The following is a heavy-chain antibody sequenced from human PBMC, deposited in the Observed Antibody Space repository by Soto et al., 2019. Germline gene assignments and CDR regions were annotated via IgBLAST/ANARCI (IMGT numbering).Heavy chain of an antibody. D-gene: IGHD2-2*01. CDR1: GDSISSSRYY. CDR2: IYYRGNT. CDR3: ERHLHPTTGYCPSTSCYRFDH. Sequence: AETLSLTCTVSGDSISSSRYYWGWVRQPPGKGLEWIGSIYYRGNTYHRPSLKCRVTISIDTSNNPISLKLSSVNGPDTDVYSCERHLHPTTGYCPSTSCYRFDHWGQGTLVTVSS. J-gene: IGHJ4*02. V-gene: IGHV4-39*01.